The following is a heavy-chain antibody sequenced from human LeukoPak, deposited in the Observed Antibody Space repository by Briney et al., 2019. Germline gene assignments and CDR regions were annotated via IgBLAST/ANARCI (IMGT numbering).Heavy chain of an antibody. CDR3: ARVIRSSWYIAFDI. CDR2: IYTSGST. V-gene: IGHV4-61*02. J-gene: IGHJ3*02. D-gene: IGHD6-13*01. CDR1: GASISTGNSY. Sequence: SETLSLTCTVSGASISTGNSYWSWIRQPAGKGLEWIGRIYTSGSTNYNPSLKSRVSVSKDTSKNQFSLSLSSVTAADTAVYYCARVIRSSWYIAFDIWGQGTMVTVSS.